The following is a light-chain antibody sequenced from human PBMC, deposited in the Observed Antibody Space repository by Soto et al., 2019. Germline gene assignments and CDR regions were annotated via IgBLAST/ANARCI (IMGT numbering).Light chain of an antibody. CDR3: QQDDNWPLT. Sequence: EIVMTQSPATLSVSPGERATLSCRASQSVSINLAWYQQKPGQAPRLLIFGASTRATGIPARFSGSGSGTDFTLTISSLQSEDFGVYFCQQDDNWPLTFGGGTKGDI. CDR2: GAS. J-gene: IGKJ4*01. V-gene: IGKV3D-15*01. CDR1: QSVSIN.